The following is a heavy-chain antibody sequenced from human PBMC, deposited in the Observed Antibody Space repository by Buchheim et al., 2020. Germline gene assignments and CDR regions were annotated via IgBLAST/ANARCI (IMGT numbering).Heavy chain of an antibody. V-gene: IGHV3-23*01. Sequence: EVQLLESGGGLVQPGGSLRLSCAASGFSFNIYAMSWVRQAPGKGLEWVSGISGSGGTTYYADSVKGRFTISRDNSKNTLYLEMNSLRAGDTAVYYCAKLGGHLIQIWFDSWGQGTL. J-gene: IGHJ5*01. D-gene: IGHD3-16*01. CDR2: ISGSGGTT. CDR1: GFSFNIYA. CDR3: AKLGGHLIQIWFDS.